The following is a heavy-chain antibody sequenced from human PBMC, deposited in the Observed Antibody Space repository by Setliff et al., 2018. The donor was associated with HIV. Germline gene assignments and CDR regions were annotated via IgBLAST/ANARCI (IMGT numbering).Heavy chain of an antibody. CDR1: DYTFTTYW. V-gene: IGHV5-51*01. J-gene: IGHJ3*01. Sequence: LNISCKAVDYTFTTYWIGWVRQMSGEGLEWMGIIYPDDSNIRYNPSFQSQVTISADKSITTAYLEIHNLKASDTATYYCARRDGRSMNAFQIWGPGTMVTV. CDR2: IYPDDSNI. D-gene: IGHD6-13*01. CDR3: ARRDGRSMNAFQI.